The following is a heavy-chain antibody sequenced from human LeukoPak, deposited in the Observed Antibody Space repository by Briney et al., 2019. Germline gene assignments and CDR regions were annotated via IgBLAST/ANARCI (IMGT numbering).Heavy chain of an antibody. Sequence: PSETLSLTCAVYSEPSIGYYWSWIRQPPGKGLEWIGEINHSGSTKYNPSLKSRVTISVDTSKNQFSLKLSSVTAADTAVYYCARLNIVVVPAAGAFDIWGQGTMVTVSS. CDR2: INHSGST. J-gene: IGHJ3*02. D-gene: IGHD2-2*01. CDR1: SEPSIGYY. V-gene: IGHV4-34*01. CDR3: ARLNIVVVPAAGAFDI.